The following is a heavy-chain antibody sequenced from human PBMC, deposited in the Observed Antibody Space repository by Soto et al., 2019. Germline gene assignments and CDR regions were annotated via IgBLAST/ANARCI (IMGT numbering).Heavy chain of an antibody. Sequence: PSETLSLTCAVYGGSFSGYYWSWIRQPPGKGLEWIGEINHSGSTNYNPSLKSRVTISVDTSKNQFSLKLSSVTAADTAVYYCARLGRIAAADYWGQGTLVTVSS. CDR1: GGSFSGYY. J-gene: IGHJ4*02. D-gene: IGHD6-13*01. V-gene: IGHV4-34*01. CDR3: ARLGRIAAADY. CDR2: INHSGST.